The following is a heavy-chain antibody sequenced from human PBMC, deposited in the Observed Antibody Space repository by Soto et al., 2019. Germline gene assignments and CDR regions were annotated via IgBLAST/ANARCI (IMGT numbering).Heavy chain of an antibody. CDR1: GGSITNYY. D-gene: IGHD3-10*01. J-gene: IGHJ6*02. CDR2: INYDGYS. Sequence: QVQLQESGPGLVKPSETLSLTCTVSGGSITNYYCSWFRQPPGKGLEWIGYINYDGYSAYNLSLNRRDARPRDAYKIEFSLMLESVTATDRAVYYCARHGFGPLHGLVDVWGPGTTVIVSS. V-gene: IGHV4-59*08. CDR3: ARHGFGPLHGLVDV.